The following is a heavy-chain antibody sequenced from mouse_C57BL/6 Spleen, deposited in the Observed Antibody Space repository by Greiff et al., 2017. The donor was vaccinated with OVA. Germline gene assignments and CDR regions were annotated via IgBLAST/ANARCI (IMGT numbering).Heavy chain of an antibody. CDR2: IYPGDGDT. D-gene: IGHD1-1*01. Sequence: VQLVESGAELVKPGASVKISCKASGYAFSSYWMNWVKQRPGKGLEWIGQIYPGDGDTNYNGKFKGKATLTADKSSSTAYMQLSSLTSEDSAVYFCAREGSYYGSSLFEDWGQGTTLTVSS. CDR1: GYAFSSYW. CDR3: AREGSYYGSSLFED. V-gene: IGHV1-80*01. J-gene: IGHJ2*01.